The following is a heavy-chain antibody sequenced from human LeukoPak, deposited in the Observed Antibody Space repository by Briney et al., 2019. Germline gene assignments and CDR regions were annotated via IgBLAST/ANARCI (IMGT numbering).Heavy chain of an antibody. CDR2: INPNSGGT. V-gene: IGHV1-2*02. CDR1: GYTFTGYY. D-gene: IGHD6-13*01. Sequence: ASVKVSCKASGYTFTGYYIYWVRQAPGQGLEWMGWINPNSGGTNYAQKFQGRVTMTREMSISTAYMELSRLRSDDTAVYYCARGQQMASNWGQGTLVTVSS. J-gene: IGHJ4*02. CDR3: ARGQQMASN.